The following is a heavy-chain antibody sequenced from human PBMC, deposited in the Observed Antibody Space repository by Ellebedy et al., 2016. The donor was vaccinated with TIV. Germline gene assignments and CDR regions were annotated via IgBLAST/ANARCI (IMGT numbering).Heavy chain of an antibody. J-gene: IGHJ5*02. CDR2: ISGTGGST. Sequence: GGSLRLSCAASGFTFDSYAMSWVRQAPGKGLEWVSIISGTGGSTYYADSVKGRFTTFRDNSKNTLFLQMNSLRAEDTGVYFCAKSDGLRIAVRPFDPWGQGTQVTVSS. CDR1: GFTFDSYA. CDR3: AKSDGLRIAVRPFDP. D-gene: IGHD6-6*01. V-gene: IGHV3-23*01.